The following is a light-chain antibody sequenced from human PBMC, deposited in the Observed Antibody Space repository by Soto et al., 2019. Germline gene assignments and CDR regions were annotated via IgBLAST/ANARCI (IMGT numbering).Light chain of an antibody. Sequence: DIVMTQSPDSLAVSLGERATINCKSSQSVLYSSNNKNYIAWYQQRPGQPPHLLIYWASPRASGVPDRFSGSGCGTDFTLTNSGLQAEAVAVYYCQQSYSTPWTFGQGTKVEIK. V-gene: IGKV4-1*01. CDR3: QQSYSTPWT. CDR1: QSVLYSSNNKNY. J-gene: IGKJ1*01. CDR2: WAS.